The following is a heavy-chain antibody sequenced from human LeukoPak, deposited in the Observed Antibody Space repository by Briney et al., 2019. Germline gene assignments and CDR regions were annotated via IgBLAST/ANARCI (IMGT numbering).Heavy chain of an antibody. D-gene: IGHD6-6*01. Sequence: PSETLSLTCTVSGGSISSYYWSWIRQPAGKGLEWIGRIYTSGSTNYNPSLKSRVTMSVDTSKNQFSLKLSSVTAADTAVYYCARDKTVAGSIYRDSSSSLPHYYYYMDVWGKGTTVTVSS. J-gene: IGHJ6*03. CDR1: GGSISSYY. CDR3: ARDKTVAGSIYRDSSSSLPHYYYYMDV. CDR2: IYTSGST. V-gene: IGHV4-4*07.